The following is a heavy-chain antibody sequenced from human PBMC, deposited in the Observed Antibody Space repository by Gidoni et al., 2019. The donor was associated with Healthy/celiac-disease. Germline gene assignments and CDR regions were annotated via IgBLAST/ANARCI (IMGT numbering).Heavy chain of an antibody. CDR2: IIPIFGTA. CDR3: ARDRGIAARPEEYYFDY. Sequence: QVQLVQSGAEVKKPGSSVKVSCKASGGTFSSYAISWVRQAPGQGLEWMGGIIPIFGTANYAQKFQGRVTITADKSTSTAYMELSSLRSEDTAVYYCARDRGIAARPEEYYFDYWGQGTLVTVSS. D-gene: IGHD6-6*01. V-gene: IGHV1-69*06. CDR1: GGTFSSYA. J-gene: IGHJ4*02.